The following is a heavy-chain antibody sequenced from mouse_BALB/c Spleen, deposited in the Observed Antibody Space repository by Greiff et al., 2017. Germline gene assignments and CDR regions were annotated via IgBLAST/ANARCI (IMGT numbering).Heavy chain of an antibody. CDR1: GFTFSSYG. J-gene: IGHJ1*01. CDR2: ISSGGSYT. D-gene: IGHD1-1*01. Sequence: LMESGGDLVKPGGSLKLSCAASGFTFSSYGMSWVRQTPDKRLEWVAEISSGGSYTYYPDTVTGRFTISRDNAKNTLYLEMSSLRSEDTAMYYCARDQFITTVVAHWYFDVWGAGTTVTVSS. CDR3: ARDQFITTVVAHWYFDV. V-gene: IGHV5-9-4*01.